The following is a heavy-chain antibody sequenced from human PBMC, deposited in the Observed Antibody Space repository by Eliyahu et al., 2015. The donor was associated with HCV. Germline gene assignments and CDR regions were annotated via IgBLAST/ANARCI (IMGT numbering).Heavy chain of an antibody. D-gene: IGHD1-26*01. CDR2: IIPILGIA. V-gene: IGHV1-69*02. J-gene: IGHJ3*02. CDR3: ARGGWDDDAFDI. Sequence: QVQLVQSGAEVKKPGSSVKVSCKASGGTFSSYTISWVRQAPGQGLEWMGRIIPILGIANYAQKFQGRVTITADKSTSTAYMELSSLRSEDTAVYYCARGGWDDDAFDIWGQGTMVTVSS. CDR1: GGTFSSYT.